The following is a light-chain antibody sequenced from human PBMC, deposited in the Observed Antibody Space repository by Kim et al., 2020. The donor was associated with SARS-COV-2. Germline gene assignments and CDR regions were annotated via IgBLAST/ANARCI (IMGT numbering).Light chain of an antibody. J-gene: IGLJ3*02. V-gene: IGLV3-1*01. CDR3: QAWDSSPGV. CDR1: KLGDKY. CDR2: QDT. Sequence: SYELTQPPSLSVPPGQTASITCSGDKLGDKYGCWYQQKPGQSPVLVIYQDTKRPSGIPERFSGSNSGNTATLTISGTQAMDEADYYCQAWDSSPGVFGGGTQLTVL.